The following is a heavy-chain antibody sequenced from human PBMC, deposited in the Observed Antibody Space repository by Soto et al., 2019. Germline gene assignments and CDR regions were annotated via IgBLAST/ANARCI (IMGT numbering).Heavy chain of an antibody. CDR1: GHTFTSYY. J-gene: IGHJ4*02. CDR2: INPNSGGT. V-gene: IGHV1-2*04. D-gene: IGHD5-12*01. CDR3: ARDPWGYTLSFAF. Sequence: ASVKVSCKASGHTFTSYYIHWVRQAPGQGLEWMGWINPNSGGTNYAQKFQGWVTMTRDTSISTAYMELSRLRSDDTAVYYCARDPWGYTLSFAFWGQGTLVTVSS.